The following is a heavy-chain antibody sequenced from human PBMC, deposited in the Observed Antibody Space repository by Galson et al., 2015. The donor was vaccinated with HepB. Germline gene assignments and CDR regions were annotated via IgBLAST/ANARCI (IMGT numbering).Heavy chain of an antibody. CDR3: ARDGHWSGLWNWLDP. D-gene: IGHD2-21*01. Sequence: SLRLSCAGSGFTFSSYGLHWVRQAPGKGLEWVAVIWYDGSNASYADSVMGRFTISRDNSMNTLYLQMHSLRVEDTAVYYCARDGHWSGLWNWLDPWGQGTLVTVSS. V-gene: IGHV3-33*01. J-gene: IGHJ5*02. CDR2: IWYDGSNA. CDR1: GFTFSSYG.